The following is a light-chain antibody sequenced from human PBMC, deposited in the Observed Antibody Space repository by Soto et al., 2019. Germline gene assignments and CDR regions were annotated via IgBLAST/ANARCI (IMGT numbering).Light chain of an antibody. CDR3: SSYTSSSTRV. CDR2: EVS. V-gene: IGLV2-14*01. CDR1: SSDVGGYND. J-gene: IGLJ2*01. Sequence: QSALTQPASVSGSPGQSITISCTGTSSDVGGYNDVAWYQQHPGKAPKLMIYEVSKRPSGVSNRCSGSKSGNTASLTISGLQAEDEADYYCSSYTSSSTRVFGGGTQLPVL.